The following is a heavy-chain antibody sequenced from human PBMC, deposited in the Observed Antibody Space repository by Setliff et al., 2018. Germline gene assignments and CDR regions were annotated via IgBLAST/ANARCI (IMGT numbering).Heavy chain of an antibody. V-gene: IGHV4-59*12. D-gene: IGHD5-18*01. J-gene: IGHJ5*02. CDR3: ASGYRLRPFDP. Sequence: SETLSLTCTVSGGSINNYYWSWVRQPPGKGLEWLGYISYSGKTNYNPSLKSRVTMSVDTSKNQFSLKVDSVTAADTAVYYCASGYRLRPFDPWGQGTLVTSPQ. CDR2: ISYSGKT. CDR1: GGSINNYY.